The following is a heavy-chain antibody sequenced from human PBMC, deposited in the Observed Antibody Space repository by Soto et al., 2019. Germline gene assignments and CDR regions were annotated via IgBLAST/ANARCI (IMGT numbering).Heavy chain of an antibody. CDR3: ARSYGSGSYYDYYYGMDV. CDR2: IYHSGSS. Sequence: SETLSRTWMVSGGAISTYYWSWIRQFPGQGLEWIGYIYHSGSSQYNPSLTSRVTISVDTSKNQLSLRLSSVTAADTAVYYCARSYGSGSYYDYYYGMDVWGQGTTVTVSS. D-gene: IGHD3-10*01. J-gene: IGHJ6*02. CDR1: GGAISTYY. V-gene: IGHV4-59*01.